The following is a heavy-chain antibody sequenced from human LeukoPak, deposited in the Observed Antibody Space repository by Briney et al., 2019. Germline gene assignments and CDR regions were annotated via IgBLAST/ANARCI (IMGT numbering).Heavy chain of an antibody. CDR2: VDPEDSET. D-gene: IGHD3-22*01. Sequence: GATVKISCKVSGYTFTDYYMHWVQQAPGKGLEWMGLVDPEDSETIYAEKVQGRVTITADTSTDTAYMELSSLRSEDTAVYYCANSGSRDDRSFGVYWGQGTLVTVSS. CDR1: GYTFTDYY. V-gene: IGHV1-69-2*01. J-gene: IGHJ4*02. CDR3: ANSGSRDDRSFGVY.